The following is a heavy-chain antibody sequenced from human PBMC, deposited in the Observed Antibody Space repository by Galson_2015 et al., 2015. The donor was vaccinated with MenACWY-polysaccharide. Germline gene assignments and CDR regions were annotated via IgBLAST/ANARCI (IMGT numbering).Heavy chain of an antibody. Sequence: SLRLSCAASGFTLSTYAMHWVREAPGEGLEWVAVISNDGSSNYYAASVKGRFTISRDNSKNTLYPQMNSLRAEDTAVYYCARGGSTYSYGSGTYYKFDSWGQGTLVTVSS. CDR1: GFTLSTYA. CDR3: ARGGSTYSYGSGTYYKFDS. CDR2: ISNDGSSN. V-gene: IGHV3-30-3*01. D-gene: IGHD3-10*01. J-gene: IGHJ4*02.